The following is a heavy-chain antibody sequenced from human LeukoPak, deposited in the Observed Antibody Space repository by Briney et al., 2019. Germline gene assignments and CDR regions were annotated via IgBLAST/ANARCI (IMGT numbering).Heavy chain of an antibody. Sequence: PSETLSLTCTVSGGSISSYYWSWIRQPPGKGLEGIGYIYYSGSTNYNPSLKSRVTISVDTSKNQFSLKLSSVTAADTAVYYCARGAVVVPAAILSRYYYGMDVWGQGTTVTVSS. CDR1: GGSISSYY. D-gene: IGHD2-2*02. J-gene: IGHJ6*02. CDR3: ARGAVVVPAAILSRYYYGMDV. CDR2: IYYSGST. V-gene: IGHV4-59*01.